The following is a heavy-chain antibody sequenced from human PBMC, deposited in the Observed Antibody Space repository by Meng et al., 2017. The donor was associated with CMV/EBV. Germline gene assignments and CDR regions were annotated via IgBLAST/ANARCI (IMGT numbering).Heavy chain of an antibody. J-gene: IGHJ4*02. D-gene: IGHD2-2*01. Sequence: QVQRVQHGAEVKKPGASVKVSCKASGYTFTSYGSSWVRQAPGQGLEWMGWISAYNGNTNYAQKFQGRVTMTTDTSTSTAYMELRSLRSDDTAVYYCARDAVVPADAPFHYWGQGTLVTVSS. V-gene: IGHV1-18*01. CDR2: ISAYNGNT. CDR3: ARDAVVPADAPFHY. CDR1: GYTFTSYG.